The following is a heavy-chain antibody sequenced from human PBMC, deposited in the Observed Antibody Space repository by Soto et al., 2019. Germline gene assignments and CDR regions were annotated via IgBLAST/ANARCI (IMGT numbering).Heavy chain of an antibody. CDR1: GYTFTRYG. CDR3: GGDGRLIRSGPHVFFYY. CDR2: IRAYNGNT. D-gene: IGHD2-15*01. V-gene: IGHV1-18*01. J-gene: IGHJ4*02. Sequence: QVQLVQSGAEVKKPGASVKVSCKASGYTFTRYGISWVRQAPGQGLEWMGWIRAYNGNTNYAQKLQGRVTMTADTSTNTAYRELRRLRSDDAAVHYFGGDGRLIRSGPHVFFYYWGQGTLVTV.